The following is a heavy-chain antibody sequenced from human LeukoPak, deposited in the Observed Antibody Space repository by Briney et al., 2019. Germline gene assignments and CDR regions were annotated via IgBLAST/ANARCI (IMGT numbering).Heavy chain of an antibody. J-gene: IGHJ5*02. CDR3: ASGKGHDFWSGYLSWFDP. D-gene: IGHD3-3*01. CDR1: GLTFSSYS. V-gene: IGHV3-48*04. Sequence: GGSLRLSCVASGLTFSSYSMNWVRQAPGKALEWISYISSSSSTIYYADSVKGRFTISRDNAKNSLYLQMNSLRAEDTAVYYCASGKGHDFWSGYLSWFDPWGQGTLVTVSS. CDR2: ISSSSSTI.